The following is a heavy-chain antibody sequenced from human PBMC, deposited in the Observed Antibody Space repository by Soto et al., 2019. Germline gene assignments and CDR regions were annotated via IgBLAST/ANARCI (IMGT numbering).Heavy chain of an antibody. V-gene: IGHV4-31*03. J-gene: IGHJ4*02. CDR2: IYYSGST. CDR1: GGSISSGGYY. CDR3: ARVEGDSSGYYYLPLLDY. Sequence: PSETLSLTCTVSGGSISSGGYYWSWIRQHPGKGLEWIGYIYYSGSTYYNPSLKSRVTISVDTSKNQFSLKLSSVTAADTAVYYCARVEGDSSGYYYLPLLDYWGQGTLVTVSS. D-gene: IGHD3-22*01.